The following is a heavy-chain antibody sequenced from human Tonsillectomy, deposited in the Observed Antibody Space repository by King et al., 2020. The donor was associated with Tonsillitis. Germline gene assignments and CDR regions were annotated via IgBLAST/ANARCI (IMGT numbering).Heavy chain of an antibody. J-gene: IGHJ4*02. CDR3: ARDRGSWVLDIDY. V-gene: IGHV3-30*04. D-gene: IGHD1-26*01. CDR2: ISYDGTNK. Sequence: HVQLVESGGGVVQPGRSLRLSCEASGFTFRNYAMHWVRQAPGKGLEWVAIISYDGTNKFYADSVKGRFIISRDSSKNTLYLQMNSLRAEDTAVYYCARDRGSWVLDIDYWGQGSLVTVSS. CDR1: GFTFRNYA.